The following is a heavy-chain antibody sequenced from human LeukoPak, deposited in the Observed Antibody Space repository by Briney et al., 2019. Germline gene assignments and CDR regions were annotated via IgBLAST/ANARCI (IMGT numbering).Heavy chain of an antibody. Sequence: PSETLSLTCTVSGGSISSSSYYWGWIRQPPGKGLEWIGSIYYSGSTYYNPSLKSRVTISVDTSKNQFSLKLCSVTAADTAVYYCARRRWLQSNWFDPWGQGTLVTVSS. CDR1: GGSISSSSYY. V-gene: IGHV4-39*01. CDR2: IYYSGST. J-gene: IGHJ5*02. CDR3: ARRRWLQSNWFDP. D-gene: IGHD5-24*01.